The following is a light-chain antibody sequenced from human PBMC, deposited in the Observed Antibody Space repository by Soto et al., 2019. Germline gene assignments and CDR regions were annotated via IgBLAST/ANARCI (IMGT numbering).Light chain of an antibody. J-gene: IGLJ2*01. CDR2: EAS. V-gene: IGLV2-23*02. CDR1: SSDVGSYNL. Sequence: QSALTQPASVSGSPGQSITISCSGTSSDVGSYNLVSWYQQHPGKAPQLMIYEASKRPSGVSDRFSGSKSGNTASLTISGLQAEDEADYYYCSYAGSNTFVFGGGTKVTVL. CDR3: CSYAGSNTFV.